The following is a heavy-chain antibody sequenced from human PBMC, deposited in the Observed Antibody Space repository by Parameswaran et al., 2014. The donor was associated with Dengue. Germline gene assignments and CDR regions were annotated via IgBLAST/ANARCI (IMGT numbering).Heavy chain of an antibody. CDR2: ISSSGSTI. D-gene: IGHD1-7*01. Sequence: WIRQPPGKGLEWVSSISSSGSTIYYADSVKGRFTISRDNAKNSLYLQMNSLRAEDTAVYYCARAAYNSRPYNWNYGHPRYYYYYMDVWGKGTTVTVSS. V-gene: IGHV3-48*03. J-gene: IGHJ6*03. CDR3: ARAAYNSRPYNWNYGHPRYYYYYMDV.